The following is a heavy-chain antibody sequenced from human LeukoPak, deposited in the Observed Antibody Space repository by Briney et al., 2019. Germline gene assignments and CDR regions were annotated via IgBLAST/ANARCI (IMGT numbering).Heavy chain of an antibody. V-gene: IGHV3-30*03. CDR2: ISYDGSNK. D-gene: IGHD1-26*01. CDR1: GFTFSSYG. J-gene: IGHJ4*02. CDR3: ARARNSGSYLFDY. Sequence: GGSLRLSCAASGFTFSSYGMHWVRQAPGKGLEWVAVISYDGSNKYYADSVKGRFTISRDNSKNTLYLQMNSLRAEDTAVYYCARARNSGSYLFDYWGQGTLVTVSS.